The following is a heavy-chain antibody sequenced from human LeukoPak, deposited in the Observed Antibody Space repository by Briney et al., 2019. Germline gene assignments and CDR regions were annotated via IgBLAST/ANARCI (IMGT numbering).Heavy chain of an antibody. V-gene: IGHV3-30*04. CDR1: VFTFSSYA. D-gene: IGHD6-13*01. CDR3: ARPAGTQTFYFDY. CDR2: ISYDGSNE. Sequence: GGSLRLSCAASVFTFSSYAMHWVRQAPGKGLEWVAVISYDGSNEYYADSVKGRFTISRDNSKNTLYLQMNSLRAEDTAVYYCARPAGTQTFYFDYWGQGTLVTVSS. J-gene: IGHJ4*02.